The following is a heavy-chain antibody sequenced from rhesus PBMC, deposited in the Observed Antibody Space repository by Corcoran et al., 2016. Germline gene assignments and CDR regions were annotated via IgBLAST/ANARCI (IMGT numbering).Heavy chain of an antibody. CDR1: GYTFTDYY. CDR2: VDPEDGEA. D-gene: IGHD6-31*01. Sequence: EVQLVQSGAEVKKPGASVKISCKASGYTFTDYYLHWVRQAPGKGLEWMVRVDPEDGEAKHAQKFQDRVTITADTSTDTAYMELSSLRYEDTAVYYCATGGAAGNRVAGDAFDFWGQGLRVTVSS. J-gene: IGHJ3*01. V-gene: IGHV1-111*02. CDR3: ATGGAAGNRVAGDAFDF.